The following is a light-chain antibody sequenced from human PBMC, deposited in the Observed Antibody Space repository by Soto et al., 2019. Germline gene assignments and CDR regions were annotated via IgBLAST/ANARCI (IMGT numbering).Light chain of an antibody. CDR1: QGISSW. CDR2: AAS. CDR3: MQGSHWPWT. V-gene: IGKV1-12*01. Sequence: DIQMTQSPSSVSASVGDRVTITCRASQGISSWLAWYQQKPGKAPKLLIYAASSLQSGVPSRFSGSGSGTDFTLKISRVEAEDVGVYYCMQGSHWPWTLGQGTKVEIK. J-gene: IGKJ1*01.